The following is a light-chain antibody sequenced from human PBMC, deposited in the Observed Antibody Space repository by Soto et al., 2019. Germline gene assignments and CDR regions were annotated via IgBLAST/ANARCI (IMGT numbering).Light chain of an antibody. CDR2: YGY. Sequence: QSVLTQPPSVSEAPRQGFTISFSVIISNIVNNAVNCYQQLAGKAPKLLIDYGYRLPWGFAEVFSFCKACTSACRAISGLQXEDEADYYCAAWDDSLNGSYVFGTGTKVTVL. V-gene: IGLV1-36*01. CDR1: ISNIVNNA. J-gene: IGLJ1*01. CDR3: AAWDDSLNGSYV.